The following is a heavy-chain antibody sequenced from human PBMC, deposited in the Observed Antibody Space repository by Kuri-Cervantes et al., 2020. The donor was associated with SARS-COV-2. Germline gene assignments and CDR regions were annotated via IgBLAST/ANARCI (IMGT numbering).Heavy chain of an antibody. CDR2: IKQDGSEK. Sequence: GESLKISCAASGFTFSSYWMSWVRQAPGKGLEWVANIKQDGSEKYYVDSVKGRFTISRDNAKNSLYLQMNSLRADDTAVYYCARGGEDAVQETRNWFEPWGQGTQVTVSS. D-gene: IGHD1-1*01. J-gene: IGHJ5*02. V-gene: IGHV3-7*03. CDR1: GFTFSSYW. CDR3: ARGGEDAVQETRNWFEP.